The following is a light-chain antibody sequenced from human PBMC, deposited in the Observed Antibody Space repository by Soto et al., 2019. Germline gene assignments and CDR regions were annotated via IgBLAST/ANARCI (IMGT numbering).Light chain of an antibody. CDR2: DVS. CDR3: CSYTSSSTYV. V-gene: IGLV2-14*01. CDR1: GSDVGGYNY. Sequence: QSALTQPASVSGSPGQSITISCTGTGSDVGGYNYVSWYQQYPGKAPKLMIYDVSNRPSGVSNRFSGSKSGNTAALIIFGXXAXDXADYYCCSYTSSSTYVXGTGTKLTVL. J-gene: IGLJ1*01.